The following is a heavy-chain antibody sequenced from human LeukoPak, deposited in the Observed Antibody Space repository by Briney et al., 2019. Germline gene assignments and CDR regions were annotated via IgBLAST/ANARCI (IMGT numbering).Heavy chain of an antibody. CDR3: VRDRGTYRPIDY. J-gene: IGHJ4*02. Sequence: PGGSLRLSCAASAFSLNAYNMNWVRQAPGKGLEWVSSISYTGTYIYYADSVKGRFMISRDNAQNSLYLQMNSLRAEDTAIYYCVRDRGTYRPIDYWGQGTLVTVSS. V-gene: IGHV3-21*04. D-gene: IGHD1-26*01. CDR1: AFSLNAYN. CDR2: ISYTGTYI.